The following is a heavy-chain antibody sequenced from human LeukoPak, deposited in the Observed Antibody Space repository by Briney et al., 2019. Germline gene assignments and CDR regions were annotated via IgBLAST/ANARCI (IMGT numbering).Heavy chain of an antibody. CDR1: GGSIRSYY. CDR3: ARVPKRITMVRGVGDRGQYFDY. Sequence: SETLSLTCTVSGGSIRSYYWSWIRQPPGKGLEWIGEINHSGSTNYNPSLKSRVTISVDTSKNQFSLKLSSVTAADTAVYYCARVPKRITMVRGVGDRGQYFDYWGQGTLVTVSS. V-gene: IGHV4-34*01. D-gene: IGHD3-10*01. J-gene: IGHJ4*02. CDR2: INHSGST.